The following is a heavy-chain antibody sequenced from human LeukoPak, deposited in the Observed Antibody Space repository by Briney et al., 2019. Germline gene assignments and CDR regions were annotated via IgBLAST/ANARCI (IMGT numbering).Heavy chain of an antibody. D-gene: IGHD3-10*01. CDR2: IIRNGTGT. CDR1: GFTLSSKV. Sequence: GGSLRLSCAASGFTLSSKVMHWVRQAPGTGLVWVSRIIRNGTGTDYADSVKSRFTISRDIATNTLYLQMNSLRAEDTAVYYCARAVGYGAGSYGFDIWGQGTTVTVSS. CDR3: ARAVGYGAGSYGFDI. V-gene: IGHV3-74*01. J-gene: IGHJ3*02.